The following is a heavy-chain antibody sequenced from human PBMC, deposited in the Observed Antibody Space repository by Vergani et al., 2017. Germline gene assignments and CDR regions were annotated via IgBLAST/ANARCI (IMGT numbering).Heavy chain of an antibody. CDR1: GFTFSSYS. V-gene: IGHV3-48*01. CDR3: ARGIAATLRPVGPDAFGLDP. CDR2: ISSSSSNI. Sequence: EVQLVESGGGLVQPGGSLRLFCAASGFTFSSYSMNWVRQAPGKGLECVSYISSSSSNIYYADSVKGRFPLARDNAKNSLYLQMNSLRAEDTAGYYCARGIAATLRPVGPDAFGLDPWGQGTLVTVSS. D-gene: IGHD6-13*01. J-gene: IGHJ5*02.